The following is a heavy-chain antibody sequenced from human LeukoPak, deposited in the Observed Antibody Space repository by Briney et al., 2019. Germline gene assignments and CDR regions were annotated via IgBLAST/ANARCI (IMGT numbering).Heavy chain of an antibody. Sequence: GGSLRLSCVASGFTFSSYWMSWVRQAPGKGLEWVANIKQDGSEKYYVDSVKGRFTISRDNAKNSLYLQMNSLRAEDTAVYYCARDSYGSGTAPDYWGQGTLVTVSS. J-gene: IGHJ4*02. D-gene: IGHD3-10*01. V-gene: IGHV3-7*01. CDR3: ARDSYGSGTAPDY. CDR2: IKQDGSEK. CDR1: GFTFSSYW.